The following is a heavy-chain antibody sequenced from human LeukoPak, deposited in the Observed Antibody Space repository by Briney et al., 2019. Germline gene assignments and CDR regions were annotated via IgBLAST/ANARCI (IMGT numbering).Heavy chain of an antibody. V-gene: IGHV1-3*01. CDR2: INAGNDNT. CDR3: ARDLGYCTGGTCYPNWFDP. J-gene: IGHJ5*02. Sequence: ASVKVSCKASGYTFTSYAMHWVRQAPGQRLERMGWINAGNDNTKYSQKFQGRVTITRDTSASTAYMELNSLRSEDTAVYYCARDLGYCTGGTCYPNWFDPWGQGTLVTVSS. CDR1: GYTFTSYA. D-gene: IGHD2-15*01.